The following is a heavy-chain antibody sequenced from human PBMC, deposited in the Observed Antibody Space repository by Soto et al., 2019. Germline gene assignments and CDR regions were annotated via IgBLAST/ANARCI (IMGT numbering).Heavy chain of an antibody. Sequence: PGGSLRLSCAASGFTFSNYWMSWVRQAPGKGLEWAANIKQDGSEKYYVDSVKGRFTISRDNAKNSLYLQMNSLRAEDTAVYYCTTGSSWYGYWGQGTLVTVSS. V-gene: IGHV3-7*04. D-gene: IGHD6-13*01. CDR1: GFTFSNYW. CDR3: TTGSSWYGY. J-gene: IGHJ4*02. CDR2: IKQDGSEK.